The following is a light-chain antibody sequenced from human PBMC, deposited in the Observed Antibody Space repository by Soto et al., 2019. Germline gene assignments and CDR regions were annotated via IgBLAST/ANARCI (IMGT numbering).Light chain of an antibody. CDR1: RTVDSTY. Sequence: EIVLTQSPATLSVSPGERATLSCTASRTVDSTYLAWYQQKPGQSPRLVIYGASSRATGFPDRISGSGSGTDFTLTISRLEPEDSAVYFCHQYGSSPTFGQGTKVDI. CDR2: GAS. J-gene: IGKJ1*01. CDR3: HQYGSSPT. V-gene: IGKV3-20*01.